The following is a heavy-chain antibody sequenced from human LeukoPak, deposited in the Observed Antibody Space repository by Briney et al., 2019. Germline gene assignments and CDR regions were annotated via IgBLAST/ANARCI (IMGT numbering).Heavy chain of an antibody. D-gene: IGHD2-2*01. CDR1: GFTFSSYR. V-gene: IGHV3-21*01. J-gene: IGHJ5*02. CDR2: ISSSSSYI. Sequence: GGSLRLSCAASGFTFSSYRMNWVRQAPGKGLEWVSSISSSSSYIYYADSVKGRFTISRDNAKNSLYLQMNSLRAEDTAVYYCARGLPAHNWFDPWGQGTLVTVSS. CDR3: ARGLPAHNWFDP.